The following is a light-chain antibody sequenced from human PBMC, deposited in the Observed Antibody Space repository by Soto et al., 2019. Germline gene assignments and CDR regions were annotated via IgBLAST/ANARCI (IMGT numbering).Light chain of an antibody. CDR2: DAS. V-gene: IGKV3-20*01. CDR3: QQYGSSPGLIT. Sequence: EVVLTQSPDTLSLPPGERATLSYRASQSISSYLAWYQQKPGQAPRLLIYDASSRATGIPDRFSGSGSGTDFTLTISRLEPEDFAVYYCQQYGSSPGLITFGPGTKGDIK. CDR1: QSISSY. J-gene: IGKJ3*01.